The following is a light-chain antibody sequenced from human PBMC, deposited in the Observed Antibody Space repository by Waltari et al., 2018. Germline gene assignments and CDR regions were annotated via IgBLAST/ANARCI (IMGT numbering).Light chain of an antibody. J-gene: IGKJ1*01. CDR2: AAS. V-gene: IGKV1-8*01. CDR1: QGIRSY. CDR3: QQYYSYPWT. Sequence: AIRMTQSPSSLSASTGDRVTITCRASQGIRSYLACYQQKPGKAPKLLIYAASTLQSGVPSRFSGSGSGTDFTLTISCLQSEDFATYYCQQYYSYPWTFGQGTKVEIK.